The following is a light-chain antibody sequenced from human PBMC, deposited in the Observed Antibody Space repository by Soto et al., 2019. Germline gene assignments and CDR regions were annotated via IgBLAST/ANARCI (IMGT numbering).Light chain of an antibody. CDR1: QSVGNNY. Sequence: EVVLTQSPGTLSLSPGERATLPCRASQSVGNNYLAWYQQKPGQAPRLLIYDASTRATGIPDRFSGSGSGTDFTLSISRLEPEDFAAYYCQQSYIVPPTFGQGTRV. J-gene: IGKJ1*01. V-gene: IGKV3-20*01. CDR2: DAS. CDR3: QQSYIVPPT.